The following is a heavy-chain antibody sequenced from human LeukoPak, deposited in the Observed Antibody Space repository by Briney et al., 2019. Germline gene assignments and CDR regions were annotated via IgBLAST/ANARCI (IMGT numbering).Heavy chain of an antibody. D-gene: IGHD2-21*01. J-gene: IGHJ4*02. V-gene: IGHV3-23*01. CDR2: ISDSGNT. CDR3: AKAPVTTCRGAYCYPFDY. CDR1: GFTLSSYA. Sequence: GGSLRLSCAASGFTLSSYAMSWVRQGPGKGLEWVSAISDSGNTYHADSVKGRFTISRDSPKNTLFLQMNRLRPEDAAVYYCAKAPVTTCRGAYCYPFDYWGQGTLVTVSS.